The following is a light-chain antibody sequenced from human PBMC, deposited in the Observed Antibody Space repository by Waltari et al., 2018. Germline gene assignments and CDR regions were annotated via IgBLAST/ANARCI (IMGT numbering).Light chain of an antibody. CDR1: SSDVGGYNY. CDR3: SSFTSSSTWV. Sequence: QSALTQPASVSGSPGQSITISCTGTSSDVGGYNYVSWYRQHPGKAPKLLIYDVTTRPSGVSKRFTGSKSGNTASLTISGLQAEDEADYYCSSFTSSSTWVFGGGTKLTVL. CDR2: DVT. V-gene: IGLV2-14*03. J-gene: IGLJ3*02.